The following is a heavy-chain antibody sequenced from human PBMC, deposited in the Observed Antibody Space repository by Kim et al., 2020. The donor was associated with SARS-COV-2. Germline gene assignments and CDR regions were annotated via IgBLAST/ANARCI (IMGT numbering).Heavy chain of an antibody. Sequence: GGSLRLSCAASGFTFDDYAMHWVRQAPGKGLEWVSGISWNSGSIGYADSVKGRFTISRDNAKNSLYLQMNSLRAEDTALYYCAKDIGAAPDAFDIWGQGTMVTVSS. D-gene: IGHD3-3*01. V-gene: IGHV3-9*01. CDR2: ISWNSGSI. CDR3: AKDIGAAPDAFDI. CDR1: GFTFDDYA. J-gene: IGHJ3*02.